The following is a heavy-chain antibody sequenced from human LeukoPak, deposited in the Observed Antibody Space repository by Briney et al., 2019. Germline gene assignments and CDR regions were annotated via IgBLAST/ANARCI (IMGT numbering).Heavy chain of an antibody. CDR3: ARERRDRFDY. CDR2: IKEDGSAQ. J-gene: IGHJ4*02. Sequence: GGSLRLSCAASGFTFKGYWMSWVRQAPGKGLEWVANIKEDGSAQYYVGSVKGRFTISRDNAKNSLNLQMNSLSAEDTAVYYCARERRDRFDYWGQGTLVTVSS. CDR1: GFTFKGYW. V-gene: IGHV3-7*03.